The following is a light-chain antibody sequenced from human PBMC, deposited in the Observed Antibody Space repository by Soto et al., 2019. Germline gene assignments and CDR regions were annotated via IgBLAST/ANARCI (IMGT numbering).Light chain of an antibody. V-gene: IGKV2-28*01. CDR2: LGS. CDR3: MQALQTPYT. CDR1: QSLLHSNGYNY. Sequence: DIVMTQSPLSLSVTPGEPASISCRSSQSLLHSNGYNYLDWYLQKPGQSPQLLIYLGSNRASGVPDRFSGSGSGTDFPLKISRVEAEEVGVYYCMQALQTPYTFGQGNKLEI. J-gene: IGKJ2*01.